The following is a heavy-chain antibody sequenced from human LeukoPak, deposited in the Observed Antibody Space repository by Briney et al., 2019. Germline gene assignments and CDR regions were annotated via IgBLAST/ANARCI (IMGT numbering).Heavy chain of an antibody. Sequence: SVKVSCKASGGTFSSYAISWVRQAPGHGLEWMGGSIPIFGTANYAQKFQGRVTITADESTSTAYMELSSLRSEDTAVYYCARVKPEGYSYGIPQYYFDYWGQGTLVTVSS. CDR2: SIPIFGTA. D-gene: IGHD5-18*01. CDR1: GGTFSSYA. V-gene: IGHV1-69*13. CDR3: ARVKPEGYSYGIPQYYFDY. J-gene: IGHJ4*02.